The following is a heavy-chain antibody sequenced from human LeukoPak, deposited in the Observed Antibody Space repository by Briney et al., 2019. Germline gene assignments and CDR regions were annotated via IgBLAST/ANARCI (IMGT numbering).Heavy chain of an antibody. CDR3: ARRTPFCYDSSGYYYFDY. V-gene: IGHV4-38-2*01. CDR2: IYHSGST. D-gene: IGHD3-22*01. CDR1: GYSISSGYY. J-gene: IGHJ4*02. Sequence: SETLSLTCAVSGYSISSGYYWGWIRQPPGKGLEWTGSIYHSGSTYYNPSLKSRVTISVDTSKNQFSLKLSSVTAADTAVYYCARRTPFCYDSSGYYYFDYWGQGTLVTVSS.